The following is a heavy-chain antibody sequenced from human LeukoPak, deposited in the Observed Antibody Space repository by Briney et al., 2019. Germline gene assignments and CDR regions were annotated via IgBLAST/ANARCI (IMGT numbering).Heavy chain of an antibody. CDR2: MNPNSGNT. J-gene: IGHJ3*02. V-gene: IGHV1-8*01. Sequence: ASVKVSCKASGYTFTSYDINWVRQATGQGLEWMGWMNPNSGNTGYAQKFQGRVTMTRNTSISTAYMELSSLRAEDTAVYYCAREGYDSSGYYYPGAFDIWGQGTMVTVSS. CDR1: GYTFTSYD. D-gene: IGHD3-22*01. CDR3: AREGYDSSGYYYPGAFDI.